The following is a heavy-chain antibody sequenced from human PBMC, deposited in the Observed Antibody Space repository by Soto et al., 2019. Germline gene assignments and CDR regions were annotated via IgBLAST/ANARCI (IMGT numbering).Heavy chain of an antibody. CDR2: ISGSGGST. CDR1: GFTFSSYA. V-gene: IGHV3-23*01. CDR3: AKALNYGDYYTRPYYYYGMDV. D-gene: IGHD4-17*01. J-gene: IGHJ6*02. Sequence: GSLRLSCAASGFTFSSYAMSWVRQAPGKGLEWVSAISGSGGSTYYADSVKGRFTISRDNSKNTLYLQMNSLRAEDTAVYYCAKALNYGDYYTRPYYYYGMDVWGQGTTVTAP.